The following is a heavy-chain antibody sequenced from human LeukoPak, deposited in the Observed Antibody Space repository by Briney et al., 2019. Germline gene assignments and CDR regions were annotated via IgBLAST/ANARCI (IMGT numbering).Heavy chain of an antibody. J-gene: IGHJ4*02. Sequence: GGSLRLSCAASGFTVSSNYMSWDRQAPGKGLEWVSVIYSGGSTYYADSVKGRFTISRDNSKNTLYLQMNSLRAEDTAVYYCAREGSGYYFDYWGQGTLVTVSS. D-gene: IGHD3-22*01. V-gene: IGHV3-66*01. CDR2: IYSGGST. CDR3: AREGSGYYFDY. CDR1: GFTVSSNY.